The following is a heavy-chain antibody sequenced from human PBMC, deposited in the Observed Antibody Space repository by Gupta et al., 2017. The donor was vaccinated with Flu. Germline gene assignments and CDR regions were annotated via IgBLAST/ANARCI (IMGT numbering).Heavy chain of an antibody. Sequence: EVQLVESGGGLVKPGESLRLSCAVSGFTLNYAWMSWVRQAPGKGLEWGGRIKSKTAGGTTDYAAPVQGRFTISRDDSKNTVYLQMNSLKTEDTAVYYCTSFGNPLPWGQGTRVTVSS. CDR1: GFTLNYAW. CDR3: TSFGNPLP. V-gene: IGHV3-15*01. CDR2: IKSKTAGGTT. J-gene: IGHJ1*01. D-gene: IGHD1-14*01.